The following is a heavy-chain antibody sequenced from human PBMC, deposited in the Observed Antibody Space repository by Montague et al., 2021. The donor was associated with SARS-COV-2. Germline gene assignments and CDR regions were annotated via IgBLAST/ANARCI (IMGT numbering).Heavy chain of an antibody. V-gene: IGHV3-33*01. Sequence: SLRLSCAAFGFTFNNYAMHWVRQAPNKGLEWVAFICANACDQYYADSVKGRFTISRDNAKNTLYLQMDSLRGEGTAVYYCSRGSHGKFCRFDYWGQGTLVTVSS. D-gene: IGHD4-17*01. CDR1: GFTFNNYA. CDR3: SRGSHGKFCRFDY. CDR2: ICANACDQ. J-gene: IGHJ4*02.